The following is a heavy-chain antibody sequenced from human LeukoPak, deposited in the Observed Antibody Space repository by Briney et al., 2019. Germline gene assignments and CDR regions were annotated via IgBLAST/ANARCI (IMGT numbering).Heavy chain of an antibody. CDR3: ARDAVVVPAAMVYYYMDV. J-gene: IGHJ6*03. D-gene: IGHD2-2*01. CDR1: GFTFDDYA. CDR2: ISWNSGSI. V-gene: IGHV3-9*01. Sequence: PGRSLRLSCAASGFTFDDYAMHWVRQAPGKGLEWVSGISWNSGSIGYADSVKGRFTISRDNSKNTLYLQMNSLRAEDTAVYYCARDAVVVPAAMVYYYMDVWGKGTTVTVSS.